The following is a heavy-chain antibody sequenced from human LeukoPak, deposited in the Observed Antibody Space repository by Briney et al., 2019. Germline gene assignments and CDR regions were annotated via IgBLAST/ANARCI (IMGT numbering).Heavy chain of an antibody. Sequence: PSETLSLTCTVSGGSISSSSYHWGWVRQPPGKGLEWIGSISYSGTTYYNPSLNSRVTIFGDTSKNQFSLRLSSVTAADTAVYYCASRLVTKYVDYWGQGTPVTVSS. V-gene: IGHV4-39*01. CDR3: ASRLVTKYVDY. CDR2: ISYSGTT. D-gene: IGHD2-21*02. J-gene: IGHJ4*02. CDR1: GGSISSSSYH.